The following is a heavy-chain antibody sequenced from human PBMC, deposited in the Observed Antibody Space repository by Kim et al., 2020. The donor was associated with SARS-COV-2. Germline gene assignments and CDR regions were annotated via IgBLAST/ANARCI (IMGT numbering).Heavy chain of an antibody. V-gene: IGHV3-30*04. Sequence: GGSLRLSCAVSGFTFSSYDMHWVRQAPGKGLEWVAIISYDGSNKYYGDSVKGRFTISRDNSKTTLYLQMNSLRAEDTAVYYCARKDVIRGGIYHYYGMDVWGQGTTVTVS. CDR1: GFTFSSYD. CDR2: ISYDGSNK. J-gene: IGHJ6*02. D-gene: IGHD3-10*01. CDR3: ARKDVIRGGIYHYYGMDV.